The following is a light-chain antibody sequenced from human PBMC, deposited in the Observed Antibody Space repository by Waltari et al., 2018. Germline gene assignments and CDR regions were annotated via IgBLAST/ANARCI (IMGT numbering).Light chain of an antibody. J-gene: IGLJ3*02. CDR2: GNN. CDR3: QSYDSSLSGSGV. Sequence: QSVLTQPPSVSGAPGQRVTISCTGSTSNIGAGFPVHWYQQFPGTAPKLPIYGNNKRPSGLPDRFSGSKAGTSASLAITGLQAEDEGDYYCQSYDSSLSGSGVFGGGTKLTVL. CDR1: TSNIGAGFP. V-gene: IGLV1-40*01.